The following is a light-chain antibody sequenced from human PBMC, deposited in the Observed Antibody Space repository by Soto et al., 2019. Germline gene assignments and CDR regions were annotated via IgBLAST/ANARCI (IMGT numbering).Light chain of an antibody. CDR3: QQCSSFWT. V-gene: IGKV1-5*01. J-gene: IGKJ1*01. CDR2: DVS. Sequence: IHMTQSPSTLSASVGDRVTITCRASQSISRWLAWYQQKPGKAPKLLIYDVSNLESGVPSRFSGSGSGTEFTLTISSLQPDDSATYYCQQCSSFWTFGQGTKVDIK. CDR1: QSISRW.